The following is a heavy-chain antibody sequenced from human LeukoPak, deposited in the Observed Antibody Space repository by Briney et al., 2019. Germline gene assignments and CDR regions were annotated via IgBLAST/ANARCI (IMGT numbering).Heavy chain of an antibody. CDR3: AKDMEGATNYFDY. J-gene: IGHJ4*02. D-gene: IGHD1-26*01. Sequence: GGSLRLSCAASGFTFSSYATSWVRQAPGKGLEWVAVISYDGSNKYYADSVKGRFTISRDNSKNTLYLQMNSLRAEDTAVYYCAKDMEGATNYFDYWGQGTLVTVSS. CDR2: ISYDGSNK. V-gene: IGHV3-30*18. CDR1: GFTFSSYA.